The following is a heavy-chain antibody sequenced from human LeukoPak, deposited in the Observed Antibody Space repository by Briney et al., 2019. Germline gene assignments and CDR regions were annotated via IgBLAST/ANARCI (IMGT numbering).Heavy chain of an antibody. CDR3: ARLIAADPQLDY. D-gene: IGHD6-13*01. J-gene: IGHJ4*02. CDR2: IHHSGDT. V-gene: IGHV4-30-2*01. Sequence: SWVRQPPGKGLEWIGYIHHSGDTYQNPSLKSRVTVSSDRSKNEFYPKLRSVTAADTAVYYCARLIAADPQLDYWGQGTLVTVSS.